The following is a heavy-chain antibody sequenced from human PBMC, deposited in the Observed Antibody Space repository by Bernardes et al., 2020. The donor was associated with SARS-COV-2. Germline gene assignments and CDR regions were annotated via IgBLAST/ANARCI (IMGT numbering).Heavy chain of an antibody. Sequence: GGSLRLSCEASGIIFSTYAMHWVRQAPGKGLEWVAVISYDANKKDYAGSVKGRFTISRDNSKNTLYLQMNNLRSEDTAVYYCARESPPSYCSGGSCYEGYYGMDVWGQGTMVTVSS. J-gene: IGHJ6*02. CDR2: ISYDANKK. CDR1: GIIFSTYA. V-gene: IGHV3-30-3*01. D-gene: IGHD2-15*01. CDR3: ARESPPSYCSGGSCYEGYYGMDV.